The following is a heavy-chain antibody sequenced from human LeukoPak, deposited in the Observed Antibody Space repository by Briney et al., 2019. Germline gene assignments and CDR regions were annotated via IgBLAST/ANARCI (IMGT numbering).Heavy chain of an antibody. CDR1: GFTFSSYA. J-gene: IGHJ4*02. CDR2: ISGGST. CDR3: AKDHSKFDY. Sequence: GGSLRLSCAASGFTFSSYAMSWVRQAPGEGLEWVSAISGGSTYYADSVKGRFTISRDNSKNTLYLQMNSLRAEDTAVYYCAKDHSKFDYWGQGTLVTVSS. V-gene: IGHV3-23*01. D-gene: IGHD5-18*01.